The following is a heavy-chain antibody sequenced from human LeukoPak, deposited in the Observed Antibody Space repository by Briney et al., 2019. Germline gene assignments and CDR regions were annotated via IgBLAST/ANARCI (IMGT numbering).Heavy chain of an antibody. CDR2: MYYSGTT. CDR3: ARHPPRDGSAFDY. CDR1: GGSISSGSYY. J-gene: IGHJ4*02. Sequence: SGTPSLTCTVSGGSISSGSYYWGWIRQPPGKGLEWIASMYYSGTTFYSPSLKSRVTISVDTSKNQLSLKLGSVTAADTAVYYCARHPPRDGSAFDYWGQGTLVTVSS. V-gene: IGHV4-39*01.